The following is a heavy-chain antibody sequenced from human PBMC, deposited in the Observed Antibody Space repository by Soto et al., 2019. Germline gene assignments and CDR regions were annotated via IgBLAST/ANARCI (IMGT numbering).Heavy chain of an antibody. D-gene: IGHD2-8*01. CDR1: GFIFSDHH. J-gene: IGHJ4*02. Sequence: SLRLSCAASGFIFSDHHMDWVRQPPGKGLEWVGRARNGAHSYTTAYAASVKGRFAISRDDSKNSLSLQMNSLKTEDTAVYFCARLMGTSFDLWGPGTLVTVSS. V-gene: IGHV3-72*01. CDR3: ARLMGTSFDL. CDR2: ARNGAHSYTT.